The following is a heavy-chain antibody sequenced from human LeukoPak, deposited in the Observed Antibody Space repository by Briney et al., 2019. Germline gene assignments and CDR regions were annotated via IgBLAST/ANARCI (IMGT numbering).Heavy chain of an antibody. Sequence: GGSLRLSCAASGFTFSSCAMSWVRQAPGKGLEWVSAISGSGGSTYYADSVKGRFTISRDNSKNTLYLQMNSLRAEDTAAYYCAKEAFVVVVAASESDWFDPWGQGTLVTVSS. D-gene: IGHD2-15*01. J-gene: IGHJ5*02. CDR3: AKEAFVVVVAASESDWFDP. V-gene: IGHV3-23*01. CDR2: ISGSGGST. CDR1: GFTFSSCA.